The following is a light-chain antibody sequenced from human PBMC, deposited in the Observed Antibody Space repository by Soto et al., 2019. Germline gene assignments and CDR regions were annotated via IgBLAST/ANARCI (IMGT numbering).Light chain of an antibody. CDR3: QQYSNLPLT. CDR2: DIS. J-gene: IGKJ4*01. CDR1: QSVSSTY. V-gene: IGKV3-20*01. Sequence: EIVLTQSPGTLSLSPGQRATLSCRASQSVSSTYLAWYQQKPGQAPRLLIYDISTRATGVPDRFSGSGSGTDFTLTISSLEPEDFAVYYCQQYSNLPLTFGGGTKVEIK.